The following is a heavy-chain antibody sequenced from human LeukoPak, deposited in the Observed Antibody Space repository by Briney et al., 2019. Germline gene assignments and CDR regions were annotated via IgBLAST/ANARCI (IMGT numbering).Heavy chain of an antibody. D-gene: IGHD3-10*01. V-gene: IGHV3-21*01. Sequence: NPGGSLSLSCAASGFTFSSYTMNWVRQAPGKGLEWVSSISSSSTNIYYADSVKGRFTISRDNAKNSLYLQMNSLRDEDTAVYYCARDVSYYSVWGQGTLVTVSS. CDR2: ISSSSTNI. CDR3: ARDVSYYSV. CDR1: GFTFSSYT. J-gene: IGHJ4*02.